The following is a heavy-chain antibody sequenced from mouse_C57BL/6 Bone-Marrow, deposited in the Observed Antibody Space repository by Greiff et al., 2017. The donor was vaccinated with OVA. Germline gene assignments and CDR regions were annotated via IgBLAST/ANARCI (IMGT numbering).Heavy chain of an antibody. CDR1: GYTFTSYW. Sequence: QVQLQQPGAELVMPGASVKLSCKASGYTFTSYWMHWVKQRPGQGLEWIGEIDPSDSYTNYNQKFKGKSTLTVDKSSSTAYMQLSSLTSEDSAVYYCARWDSSGWFAYWGQGTLVTVFA. CDR2: IDPSDSYT. CDR3: ARWDSSGWFAY. V-gene: IGHV1-69*01. D-gene: IGHD3-2*02. J-gene: IGHJ3*01.